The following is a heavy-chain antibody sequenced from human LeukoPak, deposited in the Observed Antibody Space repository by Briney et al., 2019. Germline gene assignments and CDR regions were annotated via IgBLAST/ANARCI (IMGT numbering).Heavy chain of an antibody. CDR2: MNPNSGNT. V-gene: IGHV1-8*01. CDR1: GYTFTSYD. J-gene: IGHJ6*02. D-gene: IGHD2-2*01. Sequence: ASVKVSCKASGYTFTSYDINWVRQATGQGLEWMGWMNPNSGNTGYAQKFQGRVTMTRNTSISTAYMELSSLRSEDTAVYYCARSLPAASPLPIYYYYGMDVWGQGTTVTVSS. CDR3: ARSLPAASPLPIYYYYGMDV.